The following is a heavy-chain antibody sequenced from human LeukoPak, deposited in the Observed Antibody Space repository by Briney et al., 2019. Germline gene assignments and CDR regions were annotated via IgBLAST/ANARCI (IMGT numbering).Heavy chain of an antibody. CDR2: IIPIFGTT. Sequence: SVKVSCTASGGTFSNYAISWVRQAPGQGLEWMGGIIPIFGTTNCAQKFQGRVTITADESTSTAYMELSSLRSEDTAVYYCASAIAAAADWGQGTLVTVSS. CDR3: ASAIAAAAD. CDR1: GGTFSNYA. V-gene: IGHV1-69*13. D-gene: IGHD6-13*01. J-gene: IGHJ4*02.